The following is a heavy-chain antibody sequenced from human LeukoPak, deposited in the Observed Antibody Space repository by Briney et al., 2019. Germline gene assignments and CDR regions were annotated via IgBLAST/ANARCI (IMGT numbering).Heavy chain of an antibody. CDR3: ARLKRDHIAQSVYFDY. Sequence: ASVKVSCKASGYTFTSYYMHWVRQAPGQGLEWMGIINPSGGSTSYAQKFQGRVTMTRDTSTSTVYMELSSLRSEDTAVYYCARLKRDHIAQSVYFDYWGQGTLVTVSS. CDR1: GYTFTSYY. J-gene: IGHJ4*02. V-gene: IGHV1-46*01. CDR2: INPSGGST. D-gene: IGHD5-12*01.